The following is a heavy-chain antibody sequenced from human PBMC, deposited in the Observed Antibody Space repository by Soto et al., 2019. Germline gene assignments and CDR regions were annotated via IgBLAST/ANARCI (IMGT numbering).Heavy chain of an antibody. CDR3: ATLHDILTGYSWFDT. V-gene: IGHV4-39*01. CDR2: IYYTGST. Sequence: SETLSLTCTVSGGSISSRSYYWGWTRQSPGKGLEWIGFIYYTGSTYYNPSLKSRITMSVDTSKNQFYLNLSSVTASDTAVYYCATLHDILTGYSWFDTWGQGTLVTVSS. D-gene: IGHD3-9*01. J-gene: IGHJ5*02. CDR1: GGSISSRSYY.